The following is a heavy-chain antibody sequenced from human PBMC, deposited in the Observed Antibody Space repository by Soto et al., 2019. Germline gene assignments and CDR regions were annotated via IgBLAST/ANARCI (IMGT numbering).Heavy chain of an antibody. CDR3: ARQGKYRSSWREYFDYYNGMDV. CDR2: TYYSGNT. J-gene: IGHJ6*02. V-gene: IGHV4-39*01. D-gene: IGHD6-13*01. Sequence: QLQLQESGPGLVKPSETLSLTCTVSGGSISSRSYYWGWIRQPPGKGLEWIGSTYYSGNTYYNPSLKSRVIISVDTSKNQFSLKLSSVTAADTAVYYCARQGKYRSSWREYFDYYNGMDVWGQGTTVTVSS. CDR1: GGSISSRSYY.